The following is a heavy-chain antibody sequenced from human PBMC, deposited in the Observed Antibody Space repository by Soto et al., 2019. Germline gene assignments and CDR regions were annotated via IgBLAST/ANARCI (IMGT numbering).Heavy chain of an antibody. Sequence: QVQLVESGGGVVQPGRSLRLSCAASGFTFSSYGMHWVRQAPGKGLEWVAVIWYDGSNKYYADSVKGRFTISRDNSKNTLYLQMNSLRAEDTAVYYCARDGVLRYFDWLLGGYYFDYWGQGTLVTVSS. CDR2: IWYDGSNK. CDR1: GFTFSSYG. J-gene: IGHJ4*02. V-gene: IGHV3-33*01. D-gene: IGHD3-9*01. CDR3: ARDGVLRYFDWLLGGYYFDY.